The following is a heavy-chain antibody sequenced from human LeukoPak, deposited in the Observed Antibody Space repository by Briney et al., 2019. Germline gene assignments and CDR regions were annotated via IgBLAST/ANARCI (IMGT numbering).Heavy chain of an antibody. CDR3: ARSRILAASPPDY. CDR2: INHSGST. J-gene: IGHJ4*02. D-gene: IGHD2-15*01. V-gene: IGHV4-34*01. Sequence: PSETLSLTCAVYGGSFSGYFWSWIRQPPGKGLEWIGEINHSGSTNYNPSLKSRVTISVDTSKNQFSLKLSSVTATDTAVYYCARSRILAASPPDYWGQGTLVTVSS. CDR1: GGSFSGYF.